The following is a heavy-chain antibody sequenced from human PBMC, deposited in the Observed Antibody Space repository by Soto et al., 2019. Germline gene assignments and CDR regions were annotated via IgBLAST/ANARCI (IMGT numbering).Heavy chain of an antibody. J-gene: IGHJ5*02. D-gene: IGHD2-15*01. CDR2: IIPIFGTA. CDR1: GGTFSSYA. V-gene: IGHV1-69*01. CDR3: ARGGGDVVVVAATPYFLWFHP. Sequence: QVQLVQSGAEVKKPGSSVKVSCKASGGTFSSYAISWVRQAPGQGLEWMGGIIPIFGTANYAQKFQGRVTSTADGSTSTAYMELSSLRSEDTAVYYCARGGGDVVVVAATPYFLWFHPWGQGTLVTVSP.